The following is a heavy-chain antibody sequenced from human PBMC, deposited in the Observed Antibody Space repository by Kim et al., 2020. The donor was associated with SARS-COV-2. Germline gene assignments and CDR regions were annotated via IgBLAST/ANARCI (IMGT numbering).Heavy chain of an antibody. Sequence: AQKFQGRVTMTEDTSTDTAYMELSSLRSEDTAVYYCATQTPFRGGCFDYWGQGTLVTVSS. V-gene: IGHV1-24*01. CDR3: ATQTPFRGGCFDY. D-gene: IGHD2-15*01. J-gene: IGHJ4*02.